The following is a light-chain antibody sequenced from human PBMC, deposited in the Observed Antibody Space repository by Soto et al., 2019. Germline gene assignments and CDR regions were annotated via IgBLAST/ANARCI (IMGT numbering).Light chain of an antibody. CDR2: VAS. J-gene: IGKJ4*01. V-gene: IGKV3-15*01. CDR1: QSVSSN. CDR3: QQYNVWPLT. Sequence: EIVMTQSPATLSVSPGERATLSCRARQSVSSNLAWYQQQPGQTPKLLIYVASTRATGIPARFSGSGSGTEFTLTISSLQSEDFAVYYCQQYNVWPLTFGGGTKVEFK.